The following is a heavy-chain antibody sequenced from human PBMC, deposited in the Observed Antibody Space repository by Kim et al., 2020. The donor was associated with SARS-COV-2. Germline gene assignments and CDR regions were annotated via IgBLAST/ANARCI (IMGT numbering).Heavy chain of an antibody. J-gene: IGHJ6*02. CDR3: ARDFGSDSSGWSNYYYYYGMDV. CDR2: ISAYNGNT. Sequence: ASVKVSCKASGYTFTSYGISWVRQAPGQGLEWMGWISAYNGNTNYAQKLQGRVTMTTDTSTSTAYMELRSLRSDDTAVYYCARDFGSDSSGWSNYYYYYGMDVWGQGTTVTVSS. V-gene: IGHV1-18*01. D-gene: IGHD6-19*01. CDR1: GYTFTSYG.